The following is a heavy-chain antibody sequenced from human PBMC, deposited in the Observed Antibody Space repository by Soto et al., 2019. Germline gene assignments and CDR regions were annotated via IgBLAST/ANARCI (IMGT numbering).Heavy chain of an antibody. CDR1: GGSFSGYY. D-gene: IGHD3-10*01. CDR3: ARGRAVRGADASYGMDV. Sequence: PSETLSLTCAVYGGSFSGYYLSWIRQPPGKGLEWIGEINHSGSTNYNPALKSRVTISVDTSKNQFSLKLSSVTAADTAVYYCARGRAVRGADASYGMDVWGQGTPVTVSS. V-gene: IGHV4-34*01. CDR2: INHSGST. J-gene: IGHJ6*02.